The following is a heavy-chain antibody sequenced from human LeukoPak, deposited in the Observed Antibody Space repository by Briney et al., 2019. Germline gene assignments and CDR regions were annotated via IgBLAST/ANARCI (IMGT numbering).Heavy chain of an antibody. V-gene: IGHV3-30*03. CDR3: ARGYSGSYEVDY. Sequence: GGSLRLSCAASGFTFSSYGMHRVRQAPGKGLEWVAVISYDGSNKYYADSVKGRFTISRDNSKNTLYLQMNSLRAEDTAVYYCARGYSGSYEVDYWGQGTLVTVSS. CDR2: ISYDGSNK. J-gene: IGHJ4*02. D-gene: IGHD1-26*01. CDR1: GFTFSSYG.